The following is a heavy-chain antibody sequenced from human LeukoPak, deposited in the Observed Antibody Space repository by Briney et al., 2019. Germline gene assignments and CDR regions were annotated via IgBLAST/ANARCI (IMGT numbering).Heavy chain of an antibody. CDR2: ISGSGGST. D-gene: IGHD2-21*02. CDR3: AKVQNPYCGGDCYPHY. V-gene: IGHV3-23*01. CDR1: GFTFSSYA. J-gene: IGHJ4*02. Sequence: GGSLRLSCAASGFTFSSYAMSWVRQAPGKGLEWVSAISGSGGSTYYADSVKGRFTISRDNSKNTLYLQMNSLRAEDTAVYYCAKVQNPYCGGDCYPHYWGQGTLVTVSS.